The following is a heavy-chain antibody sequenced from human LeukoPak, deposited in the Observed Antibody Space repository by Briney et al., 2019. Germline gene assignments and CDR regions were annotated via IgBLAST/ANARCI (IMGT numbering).Heavy chain of an antibody. Sequence: GGSLRLSCAASGFTFSSYAMSWVRQAPGEGLEWVSTISGSGDSTYYADSVKGRFTISKDNSKNMMYLQMDSLGVDDTAIYYCAKGSNGDYDNWGQGTLVTVSS. CDR1: GFTFSSYA. CDR3: AKGSNGDYDN. CDR2: ISGSGDST. V-gene: IGHV3-23*01. D-gene: IGHD4-17*01. J-gene: IGHJ4*02.